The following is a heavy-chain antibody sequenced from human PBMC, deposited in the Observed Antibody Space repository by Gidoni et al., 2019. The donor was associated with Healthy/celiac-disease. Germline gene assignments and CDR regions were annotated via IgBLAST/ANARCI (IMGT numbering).Heavy chain of an antibody. CDR1: GCTSSSYW. V-gene: IGHV3-74*01. J-gene: IGHJ4*02. Sequence: EVQLVESGGGLVQPGGSLRLPWAASGCTSSSYWMHWVRQAPGKGLVWVSRINSDGSSTGYADSVTGRFTISRDNAENTLYLQMNSLRAEDTAVYYCARGERHIVVVTAIQLPDYWGQGTLVTVSS. CDR3: ARGERHIVVVTAIQLPDY. CDR2: INSDGSST. D-gene: IGHD2-21*02.